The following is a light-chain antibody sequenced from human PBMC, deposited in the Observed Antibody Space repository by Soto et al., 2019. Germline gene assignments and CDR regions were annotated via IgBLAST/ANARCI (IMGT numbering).Light chain of an antibody. CDR3: QQSYSTPPTYT. CDR1: QSITNY. Sequence: DIQMTQSPSSLSASVGDRVTITCRASQSITNYLNWYQQKPGKAPKLLIYAASSLQSGVPSRFSGSGSGTDLTFTISSLQPEDFATYYCQQSYSTPPTYTFGQGTKLEIK. J-gene: IGKJ2*01. CDR2: AAS. V-gene: IGKV1-39*01.